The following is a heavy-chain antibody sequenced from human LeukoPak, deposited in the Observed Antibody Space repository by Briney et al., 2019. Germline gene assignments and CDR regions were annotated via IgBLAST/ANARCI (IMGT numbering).Heavy chain of an antibody. D-gene: IGHD3-22*01. J-gene: IGHJ5*02. CDR2: IYYSWSP. CDR3: ARVGSRYYYRSVYYSNWFDP. CDR1: GGSISSYY. V-gene: IGHV4-59*01. Sequence: SETLSLICTVSGGSISSYYWRWLRQPPGEGLVGIGYIYYSWSPNYNPSLKSRVTISVDTSKNQFSLKLSSVTAADTAVYYCARVGSRYYYRSVYYSNWFDPWGQGTLVTVCS.